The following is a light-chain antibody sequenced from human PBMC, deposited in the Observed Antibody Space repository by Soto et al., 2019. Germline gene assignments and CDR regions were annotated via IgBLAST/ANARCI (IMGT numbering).Light chain of an antibody. CDR2: GAS. CDR3: QQYNNWPHMA. V-gene: IGKV3-15*01. Sequence: EIVMTQSPATLSVSPGERATLSCRASQSVSSNLAWYQQKPGQAPRLLINGASTRATGIPARFSGSGSGTEFTLTISSLQSEDFAVYYRQQYNNWPHMAFGQGTKVEIK. CDR1: QSVSSN. J-gene: IGKJ1*01.